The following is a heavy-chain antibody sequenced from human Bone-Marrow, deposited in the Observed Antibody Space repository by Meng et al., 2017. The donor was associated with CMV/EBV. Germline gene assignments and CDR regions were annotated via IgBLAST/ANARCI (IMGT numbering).Heavy chain of an antibody. CDR1: GYTFTSYY. D-gene: IGHD2-21*01. Sequence: ASVKVSCKASGYTFTSYYMHWVRQAPGQGLEWMGIINPSGGSTSYAQKFQGRVTMTRDTSTSTVYMELSSLRSEDTAVYYCARERAVVVISTTGGMDVWGQGHTVNV. J-gene: IGHJ6*02. CDR3: ARERAVVVISTTGGMDV. CDR2: INPSGGST. V-gene: IGHV1-46*01.